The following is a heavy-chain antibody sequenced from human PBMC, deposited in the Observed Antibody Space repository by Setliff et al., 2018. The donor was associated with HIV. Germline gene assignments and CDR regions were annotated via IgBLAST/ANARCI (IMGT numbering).Heavy chain of an antibody. D-gene: IGHD3-22*01. V-gene: IGHV4-59*01. CDR2: IYYSGST. CDR1: GGSISNYF. CDR3: ARVWYYYDTSGYYYSYYIDV. Sequence: SSETLSLTCTVSGGSISNYFWSWIRQPPGKGLEWIGYIYYSGSTTYNPSLKSRVTISLDTSKSQFSLKMTSVTPADTAVYYCARVWYYYDTSGYYYSYYIDVWGKGTTVTVSS. J-gene: IGHJ6*03.